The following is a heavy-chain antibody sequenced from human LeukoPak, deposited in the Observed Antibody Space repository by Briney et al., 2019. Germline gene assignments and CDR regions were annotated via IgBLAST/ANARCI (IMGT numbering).Heavy chain of an antibody. D-gene: IGHD3-10*01. CDR3: ARVREYYYGSGRAFDI. V-gene: IGHV4-59*01. CDR2: IYYSGST. CDR1: GGSISSYY. Sequence: SETLSLTCTVSGGSISSYYWSWIRQPPGKGLEWIGYIYYSGSTNYNPSLESRVTISVDTSKNQFSLKLSSVAAADTAVYYCARVREYYYGSGRAFDIWGQGTMVTVSS. J-gene: IGHJ3*02.